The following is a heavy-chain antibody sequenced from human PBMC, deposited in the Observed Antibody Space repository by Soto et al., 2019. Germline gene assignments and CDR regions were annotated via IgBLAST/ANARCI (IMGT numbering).Heavy chain of an antibody. CDR1: GYTFTSYG. Sequence: VKVSCKASGYTFTSYGISWVRQAPGQGLEWMGWISAYNGNTNYAQKLQGRVTMTTDTSTSTAYMELRSLRSDDTAVYYCAREIPPHYDFWSGYYIPSGYYYGMDVWGQGTTVTVSS. CDR3: AREIPPHYDFWSGYYIPSGYYYGMDV. J-gene: IGHJ6*02. V-gene: IGHV1-18*01. CDR2: ISAYNGNT. D-gene: IGHD3-3*01.